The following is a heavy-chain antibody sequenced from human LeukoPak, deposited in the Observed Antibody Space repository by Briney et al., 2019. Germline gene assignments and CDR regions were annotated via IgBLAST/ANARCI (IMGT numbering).Heavy chain of an antibody. V-gene: IGHV4-31*03. CDR3: ARASDGYNYGAFDI. CDR1: GGSISSGGYY. D-gene: IGHD5-24*01. J-gene: IGHJ3*02. CDR2: IYYSGST. Sequence: SETLSLTCTVSGGSISSGGYYWSWIRQHPGKGLEWIGYIYYSGSTYYNPSLKSRVTISVDTSKNQFSLKLSSVTAADTAVYYCARASDGYNYGAFDIWGQGTMVTVSS.